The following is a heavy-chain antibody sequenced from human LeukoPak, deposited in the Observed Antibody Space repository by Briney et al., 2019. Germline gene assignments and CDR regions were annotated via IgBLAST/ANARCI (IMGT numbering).Heavy chain of an antibody. V-gene: IGHV2-5*01. CDR2: IYWNDDN. D-gene: IGHD6-19*01. J-gene: IGHJ4*02. CDR1: GFSLSTRGVG. Sequence: ESGPTPVNPTQTLTLTCTFSGFSLSTRGVGVGWIRQPPGKALEWLALIYWNDDNRYSPSLKSRLTITKDTSKNQVVLTMTNMDPVDTARYYCAHGSGWLYDYWGQGTLVTVSS. CDR3: AHGSGWLYDY.